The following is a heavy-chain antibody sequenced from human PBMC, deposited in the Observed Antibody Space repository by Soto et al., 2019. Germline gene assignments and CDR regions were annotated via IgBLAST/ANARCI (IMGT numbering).Heavy chain of an antibody. CDR2: IFSGGGT. CDR3: ATPNGRS. Sequence: EVQLVESGGGLIQPGESLRLSCAVSGFSVSSNYMIWVRQAPGKGLEWVSVIFSGGGTSYADSMKGRFTISRDNSKNTVYLQMNSLRAEDTALYFCATPNGRSWGQGTLVTVSS. V-gene: IGHV3-53*01. CDR1: GFSVSSNY. J-gene: IGHJ5*02. D-gene: IGHD7-27*01.